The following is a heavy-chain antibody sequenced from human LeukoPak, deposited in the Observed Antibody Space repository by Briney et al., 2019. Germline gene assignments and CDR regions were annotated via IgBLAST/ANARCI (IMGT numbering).Heavy chain of an antibody. Sequence: SETLSLTCTVSVGSISSSSYYWGWIRQPPGKGLEWIGSIYYSGSTYYNPSLKSRVTISVDTSKNQFSLKLSSVTAADTAVYYCVRAGTAGGYYFDYWGQGTLVTVSS. D-gene: IGHD3-16*01. CDR1: VGSISSSSYY. J-gene: IGHJ4*02. CDR3: VRAGTAGGYYFDY. V-gene: IGHV4-39*01. CDR2: IYYSGST.